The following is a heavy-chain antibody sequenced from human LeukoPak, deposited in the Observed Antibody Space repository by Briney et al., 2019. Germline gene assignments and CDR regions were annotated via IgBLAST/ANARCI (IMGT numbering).Heavy chain of an antibody. Sequence: ASVKVSCKASGYTFTDYYMHGVRQAPGQGLEWMGWINTNTGNPTYAQGFTGRFVFSLDTLLSTAYLQISRLKPEDTAVYYCARVPFVVVGTTGNWFDPWGQGTLVTVSS. D-gene: IGHD1-26*01. J-gene: IGHJ5*02. CDR2: INTNTGNP. CDR3: ARVPFVVVGTTGNWFDP. V-gene: IGHV7-4-1*02. CDR1: GYTFTDYY.